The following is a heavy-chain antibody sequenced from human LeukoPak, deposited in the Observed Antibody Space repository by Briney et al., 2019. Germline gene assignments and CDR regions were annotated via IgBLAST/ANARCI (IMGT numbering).Heavy chain of an antibody. CDR3: AKSGGYGLIDY. V-gene: IGHV4-34*01. CDR1: GGSFSGCY. Sequence: SETLSLTCAVYGGSFSGCYWSWIRQPPGKGLEWIGSIYSSGSTYYNASLQSRVTISIETSKNQISLRLNSVTAADTAIYYCAKSGGYGLIDYWGQGTLVTVSS. CDR2: IYSSGST. J-gene: IGHJ4*02. D-gene: IGHD1-26*01.